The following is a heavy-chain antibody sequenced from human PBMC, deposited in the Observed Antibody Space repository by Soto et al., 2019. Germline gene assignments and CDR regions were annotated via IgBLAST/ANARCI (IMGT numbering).Heavy chain of an antibody. CDR3: VTLFGAAAPFDY. D-gene: IGHD6-13*01. CDR1: GGSFSGYY. J-gene: IGHJ4*02. Sequence: PSETLSLTCAVYGGSFSGYYWSWIRQPPGKGLEWIGYIYYSGSTYYNPALKSRVTISVDTSKNQFSLKLTSVTAADTAVYYCVTLFGAAAPFDYWGQGTLCTVSS. CDR2: IYYSGST. V-gene: IGHV4-59*06.